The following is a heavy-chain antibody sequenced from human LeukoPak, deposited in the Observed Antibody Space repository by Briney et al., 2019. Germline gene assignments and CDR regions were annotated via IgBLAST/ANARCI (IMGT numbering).Heavy chain of an antibody. D-gene: IGHD2-15*01. Sequence: SVKVSCKASGGTFSSYAISWVRQAPGQGLEWMGRIIPILGIANYAQKFQGRVTITADKSTSTAYMELSSLRSGDTAVYYCARAARLVVVAASQPYYFDYWGQGTLVTVSS. J-gene: IGHJ4*02. V-gene: IGHV1-69*04. CDR3: ARAARLVVVAASQPYYFDY. CDR2: IIPILGIA. CDR1: GGTFSSYA.